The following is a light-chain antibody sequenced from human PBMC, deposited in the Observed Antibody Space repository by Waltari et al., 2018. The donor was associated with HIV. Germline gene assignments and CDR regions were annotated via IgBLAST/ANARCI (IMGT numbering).Light chain of an antibody. J-gene: IGLJ3*02. CDR2: DVS. Sequence: QSALTQPRSVSGSPGPSVTIPCPGTSSDVGANNYVSWYQHHPGKAPKLIIYDVSKRPSGVPDRFSGSKSGNTVSLTISGLQAEDEGDYYYCSYVGGYTFVFGGGTKLTVL. CDR3: CSYVGGYTFV. CDR1: SSDVGANNY. V-gene: IGLV2-11*01.